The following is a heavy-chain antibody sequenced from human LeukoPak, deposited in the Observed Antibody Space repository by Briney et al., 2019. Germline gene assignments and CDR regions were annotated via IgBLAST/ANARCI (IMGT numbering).Heavy chain of an antibody. CDR1: GYSISSGYY. J-gene: IGHJ3*02. CDR2: IYHSGST. Sequence: SETLSLTCTVSGYSISSGYYWGWIRQPPGKGLEWIGSIYHSGSTYYNPSLKSRVTISVDTSKNQFSLKLSSVTAADTAVYYCARGRLRGPDAFDIWGQGTMVTVSS. D-gene: IGHD3-10*01. CDR3: ARGRLRGPDAFDI. V-gene: IGHV4-38-2*02.